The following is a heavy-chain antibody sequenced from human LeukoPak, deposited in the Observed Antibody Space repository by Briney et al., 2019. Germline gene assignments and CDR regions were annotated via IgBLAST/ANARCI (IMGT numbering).Heavy chain of an antibody. D-gene: IGHD6-19*01. V-gene: IGHV4-34*01. Sequence: PSETLSLTCTVSGGSISSYYWSWIRQPPGKGLEWIGEINHSGSTNYNPSLKSRVTISVDTSKNQFSLKLSSVTAADTAVYYCARAVPYSSGWYAGTYYFDYWGQGTLVTVSS. J-gene: IGHJ4*02. CDR1: GGSISSYY. CDR2: INHSGST. CDR3: ARAVPYSSGWYAGTYYFDY.